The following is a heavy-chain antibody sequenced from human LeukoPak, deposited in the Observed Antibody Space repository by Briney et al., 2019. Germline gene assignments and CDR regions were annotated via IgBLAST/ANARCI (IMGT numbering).Heavy chain of an antibody. J-gene: IGHJ4*02. CDR1: GFTVSTNY. Sequence: GGSLRLSCAASGFTVSTNYMTWVRQAPGKGLEWASIIYSSGNTYYTDSVKGRFTISRDNSKNTLYLQMNSLRVEDTAVYYCARDATWNDGRGLDDWGQGTLVTVSS. CDR2: IYSSGNT. V-gene: IGHV3-53*01. CDR3: ARDATWNDGRGLDD. D-gene: IGHD1-1*01.